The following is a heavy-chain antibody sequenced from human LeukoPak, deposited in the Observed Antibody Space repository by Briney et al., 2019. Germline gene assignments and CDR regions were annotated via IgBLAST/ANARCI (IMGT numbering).Heavy chain of an antibody. V-gene: IGHV3-23*01. CDR2: ISTSGSIT. J-gene: IGHJ4*02. CDR1: GLTFSDYA. D-gene: IGHD1-26*01. Sequence: GGSLRLSCAASGLTFSDYAMSWVRQAPGKGLEWVSAISTSGSITYYADSVKGRFTISRDNLKNTLYVQMNSLRAEDTAVYYCTKITGGNYWGQGTQVTVSS. CDR3: TKITGGNY.